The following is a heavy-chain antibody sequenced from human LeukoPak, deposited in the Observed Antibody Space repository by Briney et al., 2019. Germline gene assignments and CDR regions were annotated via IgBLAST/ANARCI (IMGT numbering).Heavy chain of an antibody. CDR2: ISGSGGST. D-gene: IGHD2-2*02. CDR3: AKDQAFCTSCYIRYYYYYGMAV. Sequence: GGSLRLSCAAPGFTFSSYAMSWVRQAPGKGLEWVSAISGSGGSTYYADSVKGRFTISGDNSKNTLYLQMNSLRAEDTAVYYCAKDQAFCTSCYIRYYYYYGMAVWGQGTMVTVSS. V-gene: IGHV3-23*01. CDR1: GFTFSSYA. J-gene: IGHJ6*02.